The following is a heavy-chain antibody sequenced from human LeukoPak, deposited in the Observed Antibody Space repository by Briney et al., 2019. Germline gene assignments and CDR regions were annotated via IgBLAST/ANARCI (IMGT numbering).Heavy chain of an antibody. CDR3: ARTRPDPLHYYDSSAIDY. V-gene: IGHV1-2*02. CDR1: GYTFTSYY. J-gene: IGHJ4*02. D-gene: IGHD3-22*01. CDR2: INPNSGGT. Sequence: ASVKVSCKAFGYTFTSYYMHWVRQAPGQGLEWMGWINPNSGGTNYAQKFQGRVTMTRDTSISTAYMELSRLRSDDTAVYYCARTRPDPLHYYDSSAIDYWGQGTLVTVSS.